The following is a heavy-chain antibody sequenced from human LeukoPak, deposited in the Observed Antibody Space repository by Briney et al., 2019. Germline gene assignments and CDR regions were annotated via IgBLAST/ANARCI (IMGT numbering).Heavy chain of an antibody. CDR2: INHSGST. J-gene: IGHJ4*02. CDR3: ARGDFWSGYPYYLDY. D-gene: IGHD3-3*01. V-gene: IGHV4-34*01. CDR1: GGSFSGYY. Sequence: SETLSLTCAVYGGSFSGYYWSWIRQPPGKGLEWIGEINHSGSTNYNPSLKSRVTISVDTSKNQFSLKLSSVTAADTAVYYCARGDFWSGYPYYLDYWGQGTLVTVSS.